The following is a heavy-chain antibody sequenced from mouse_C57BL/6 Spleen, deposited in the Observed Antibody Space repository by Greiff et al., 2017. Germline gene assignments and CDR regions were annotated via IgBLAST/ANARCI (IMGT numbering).Heavy chain of an antibody. V-gene: IGHV1-55*01. D-gene: IGHD4-1*01. CDR3: ARGEAILGLAY. J-gene: IGHJ3*01. Sequence: QVQLQQPGAELVKPGASVKMSCKASGYTFTSYWITWVKQRPGQGLEWIGDIYPGSGSTNYNEKFKGKATLTVDTSSSTAYMQLSSLTSEDSAVYYCARGEAILGLAYWGQGTLVTVSA. CDR1: GYTFTSYW. CDR2: IYPGSGST.